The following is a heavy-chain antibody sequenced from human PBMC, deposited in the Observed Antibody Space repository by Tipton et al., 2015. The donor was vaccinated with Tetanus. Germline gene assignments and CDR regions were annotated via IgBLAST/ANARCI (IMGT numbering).Heavy chain of an antibody. V-gene: IGHV4-39*02. CDR2: VYYGGNT. Sequence: TLSLTCTVSGDSISSILYYWAWIRQSPGRGLEWIGSVYYGGNTFYNPSLRSRVTMSVDTSKNQFSLKLNSVTAADTAVYYCARESITIFGVVSIDYWGQGTLVTVSS. CDR1: GDSISSILYY. CDR3: ARESITIFGVVSIDY. D-gene: IGHD3-3*01. J-gene: IGHJ4*02.